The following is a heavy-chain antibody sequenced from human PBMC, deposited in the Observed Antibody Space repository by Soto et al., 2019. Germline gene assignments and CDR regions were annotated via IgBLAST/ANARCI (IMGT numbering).Heavy chain of an antibody. CDR2: ISDRVGST. Sequence: EVQLLESGGGLVQPGGGSLRLSCAASGFTFNNYAISWVRQAPGKGLEWFSTISDRVGSTYYADSVKGRFTISRYNSKNTLYLHMNSLRAEDTAVYYCAKRSNTPAAMKSPFDYWGQGTLVTVSS. D-gene: IGHD2-2*01. CDR1: GFTFNNYA. V-gene: IGHV3-23*01. J-gene: IGHJ4*02. CDR3: AKRSNTPAAMKSPFDY.